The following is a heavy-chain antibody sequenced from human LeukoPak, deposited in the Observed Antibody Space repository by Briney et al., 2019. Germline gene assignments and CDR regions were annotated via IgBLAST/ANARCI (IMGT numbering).Heavy chain of an antibody. D-gene: IGHD3-16*01. CDR3: ASHWGGY. Sequence: GGSLRLSCAASGFTVSTNYMSWVRQAPGKGLEWVSIIYDSGTIHYANSVKGRFTVSRDNLKNTLYLQMNSLRAEDTAVYYCASHWGGYWGQGTLVTVSS. CDR1: GFTVSTNY. J-gene: IGHJ4*02. CDR2: IYDSGTI. V-gene: IGHV3-53*01.